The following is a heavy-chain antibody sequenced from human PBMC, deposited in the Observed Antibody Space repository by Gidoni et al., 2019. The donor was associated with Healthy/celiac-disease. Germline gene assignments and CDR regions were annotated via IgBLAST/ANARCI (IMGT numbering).Heavy chain of an antibody. D-gene: IGHD6-19*01. Sequence: QVQLQQWGAGLLKPSETLSLTCAVYGGSFSGYYWSWIRQPPGKGLEWIGEIKHSGSTNYNPSLKSRVTISVDTSKNQFSLKLSSVTAADTAVYYCARGKSHSVEAVAGRGPPDFDYWGQGTLVTVSS. CDR2: IKHSGST. J-gene: IGHJ4*02. CDR1: GGSFSGYY. V-gene: IGHV4-34*01. CDR3: ARGKSHSVEAVAGRGPPDFDY.